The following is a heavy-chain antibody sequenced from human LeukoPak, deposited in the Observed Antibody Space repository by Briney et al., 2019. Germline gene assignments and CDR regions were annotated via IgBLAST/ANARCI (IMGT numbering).Heavy chain of an antibody. CDR3: AKATAPYYYGMDV. CDR2: IWYDGSNK. J-gene: IGHJ6*02. V-gene: IGHV3-33*06. Sequence: PGGSLRLSCAASGFTFSSYGMHWVRQAPGKGLVWVAVIWYDGSNKYYADSVKGRFTISRDNSKNTLYLQMNSLRAEDTAVYYCAKATAPYYYGMDVWGQGTTVTVSS. CDR1: GFTFSSYG. D-gene: IGHD2-21*02.